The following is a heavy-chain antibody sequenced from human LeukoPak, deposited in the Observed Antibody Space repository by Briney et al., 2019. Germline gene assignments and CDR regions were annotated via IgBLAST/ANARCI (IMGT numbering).Heavy chain of an antibody. J-gene: IGHJ5*02. V-gene: IGHV4-34*01. Sequence: SETLSLTCAVYGGSFSGYYWSWIRQPPGRGLEWIGEINHSGSTNYNPSLKSRVTISVDTSKNQFSLKLSSVTAADTAVYYCATGGFPYYDFWSGYLPTQFDPWGQGTLVTVSS. D-gene: IGHD3-3*01. CDR2: INHSGST. CDR3: ATGGFPYYDFWSGYLPTQFDP. CDR1: GGSFSGYY.